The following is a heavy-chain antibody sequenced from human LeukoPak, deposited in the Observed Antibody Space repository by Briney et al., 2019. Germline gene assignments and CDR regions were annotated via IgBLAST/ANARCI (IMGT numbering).Heavy chain of an antibody. Sequence: PGGSLRLSCAASEFTFDTYWMSWVRQAPGKGLEWVAHIKQDGSEKYYVDSVKGRFTISRDNTKNSLYLQMNSLRDEDTAVYYCARDRYCSGGSCYSIGDLDSWGQGTLVTVSS. CDR3: ARDRYCSGGSCYSIGDLDS. V-gene: IGHV3-7*01. CDR2: IKQDGSEK. CDR1: EFTFDTYW. J-gene: IGHJ4*02. D-gene: IGHD2-15*01.